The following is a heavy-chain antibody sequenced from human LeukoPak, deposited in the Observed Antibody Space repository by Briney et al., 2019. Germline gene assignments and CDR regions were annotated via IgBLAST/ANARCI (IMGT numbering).Heavy chain of an antibody. J-gene: IGHJ4*02. CDR3: ARAGGSTVSHSDY. V-gene: IGHV3-21*01. Sequence: AGGSLRLSCAASGFTFSSYSMNWIRQAPGKGLEWVSSISSSTSYIYYADSVKGRFTISKDNAKNSPYLQMNSLRAEDTAVYYCARAGGSTVSHSDYWGQGTLVTVSS. CDR1: GFTFSSYS. CDR2: ISSSTSYI. D-gene: IGHD4-17*01.